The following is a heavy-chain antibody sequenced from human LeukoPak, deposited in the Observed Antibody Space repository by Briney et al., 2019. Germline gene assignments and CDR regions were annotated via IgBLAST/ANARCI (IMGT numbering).Heavy chain of an antibody. CDR3: ARHAGVTMIVVVTYFDY. D-gene: IGHD3-22*01. CDR2: IYYSGST. CDR1: GGSISSSSYY. Sequence: SETLSLTCTVSGGSISSSSYYWGWIRQPPGKGLEWIGSIYYSGSTYYNPSLKSRGTISVDTSKNQFSLKLSSVTAADTAVYYCARHAGVTMIVVVTYFDYWGQGTLVTVSS. J-gene: IGHJ4*02. V-gene: IGHV4-39*01.